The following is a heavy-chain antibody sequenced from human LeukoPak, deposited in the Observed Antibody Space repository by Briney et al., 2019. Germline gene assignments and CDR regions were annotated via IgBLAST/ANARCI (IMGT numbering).Heavy chain of an antibody. D-gene: IGHD2-15*01. CDR1: GFTFSDYS. V-gene: IGHV3-48*01. CDR3: ARGYCSGSSCYSGFYFDY. J-gene: IGHJ4*02. Sequence: GGSLRLSCAASGFTFSDYSMNWVRQAPGKGLEWVSYISSNTITIYYADSVKGRFTISRDNAKNSLYLQMNSLRAEDTAVYYCARGYCSGSSCYSGFYFDYWGQGALVTVSS. CDR2: ISSNTITI.